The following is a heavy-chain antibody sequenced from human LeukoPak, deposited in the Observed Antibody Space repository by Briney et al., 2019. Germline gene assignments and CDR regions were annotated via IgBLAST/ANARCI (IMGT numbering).Heavy chain of an antibody. V-gene: IGHV4-59*01. D-gene: IGHD6-19*01. CDR2: IYHSGST. CDR1: GGSFSGYY. Sequence: SETLSLTCAVYGGSFSGYYWSWIRQPPGKGLEWIGYIYHSGSTNYNPSLKSRVTISVDTSKNQFSLRLSSVTAADTAVYYCARDPYSSGWYYFDYWGQGTLVTVSS. J-gene: IGHJ4*02. CDR3: ARDPYSSGWYYFDY.